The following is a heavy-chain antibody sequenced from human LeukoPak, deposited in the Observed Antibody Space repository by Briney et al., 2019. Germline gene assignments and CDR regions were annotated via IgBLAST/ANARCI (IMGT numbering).Heavy chain of an antibody. CDR2: ISGSGGST. CDR3: AKDLEVYSSSWY. J-gene: IGHJ4*02. D-gene: IGHD6-13*01. Sequence: GGSLRLPCAASGFTFSSYGMSWVRQAPGEGLEWVSAISGSGGSTYYADSVKGRFTISRDNSKNTLYLQMNSLRAEDTAVYYCAKDLEVYSSSWYWGQGTLVTVSS. V-gene: IGHV3-23*01. CDR1: GFTFSSYG.